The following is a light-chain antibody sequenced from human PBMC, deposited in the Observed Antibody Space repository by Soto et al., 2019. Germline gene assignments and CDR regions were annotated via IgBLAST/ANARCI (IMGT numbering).Light chain of an antibody. CDR3: QQANSFPRT. Sequence: DIQMTQSPSSLSASVGDRVTLSCRASHDIRKFLAWYQQKPGKAPKLLIYAASSLQSGVPSRFSGSGSGTDFTLTISSLQPEDFATYYCQQANSFPRTFGQGTKVEIK. J-gene: IGKJ1*01. V-gene: IGKV1-12*01. CDR2: AAS. CDR1: HDIRKF.